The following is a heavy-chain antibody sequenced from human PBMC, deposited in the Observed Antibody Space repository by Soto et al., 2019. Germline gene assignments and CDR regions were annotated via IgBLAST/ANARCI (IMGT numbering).Heavy chain of an antibody. CDR2: IYHSGST. D-gene: IGHD3-10*01. V-gene: IGHV4-4*02. CDR1: GGSISSSNW. CDR3: ARDHPMVGGITPLRFDP. J-gene: IGHJ5*02. Sequence: SETLSLTCAVSGGSISSSNWWSWVRQPPGKGLEWIGEIYHSGSTNYNPSLKSRVTISVDKSKNQFSLKLSSVTASDTAMYYCARDHPMVGGITPLRFDPWGEGTLVTVSS.